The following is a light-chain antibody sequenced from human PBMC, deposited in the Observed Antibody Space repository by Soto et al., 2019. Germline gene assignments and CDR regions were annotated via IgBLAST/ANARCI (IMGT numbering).Light chain of an antibody. CDR3: QQYNSYSPRT. J-gene: IGKJ1*01. CDR1: ETISRW. V-gene: IGKV1-5*01. CDR2: DAS. Sequence: DIQMTQSPSTLSASVGDRVTITCRASETISRWLAWYQQKPGKAPNLLIFDASSLESGVPSRFSGSGSGTEFTLTISSLQPDDVATYYCQQYNSYSPRTFGQGTKVDIK.